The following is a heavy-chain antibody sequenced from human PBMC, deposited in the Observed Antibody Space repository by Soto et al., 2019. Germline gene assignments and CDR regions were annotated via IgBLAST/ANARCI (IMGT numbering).Heavy chain of an antibody. J-gene: IGHJ3*02. CDR2: IYYSGST. CDR1: GGSISSSSYY. Sequence: SETLSLTCTVSGGSISSSSYYWGWIRQPPGKGLEWIGSIYYSGSTYYNPSLKSRVTISVDTSKNQFSLKLSSVTAADTAVYYCARQDHDYVRGAFDIWGQGTMVTVSS. D-gene: IGHD4-17*01. V-gene: IGHV4-39*01. CDR3: ARQDHDYVRGAFDI.